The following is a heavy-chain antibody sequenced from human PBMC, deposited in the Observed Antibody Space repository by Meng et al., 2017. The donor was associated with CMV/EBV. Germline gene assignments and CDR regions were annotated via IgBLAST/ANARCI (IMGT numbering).Heavy chain of an antibody. CDR1: GGSFSGYY. J-gene: IGHJ5*02. CDR3: ARGSRRLPRFNWFDP. V-gene: IGHV4-34*01. Sequence: VQVQLWGAGLLKPSETLSLTCAVYGGSFSGYYWSWIRQPPGKGLEWIGEINHSGSTNYNPSLKSRVTISVDTSKNQFSLKLSSVTAADTAVYYCARGSRRLPRFNWFDPWGQGTLVTVSS. CDR2: INHSGST. D-gene: IGHD3-3*01.